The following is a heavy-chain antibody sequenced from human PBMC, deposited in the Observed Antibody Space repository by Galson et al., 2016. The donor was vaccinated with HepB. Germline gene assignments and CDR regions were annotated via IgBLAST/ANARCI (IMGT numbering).Heavy chain of an antibody. CDR2: ISSVAGTT. CDR3: VARKVRDFILVEY. J-gene: IGHJ4*02. D-gene: IGHD2-21*01. Sequence: SLRLSCAASGFNVSSYALHWVRQAPEKGLEYFSGISSVAGTTYYVDSVRGRFTISRDNSKNTLYGQMNSLRDEETAVYFCVARKVRDFILVEYWGQGTLVTVSS. CDR1: GFNVSSYA. V-gene: IGHV3-64*05.